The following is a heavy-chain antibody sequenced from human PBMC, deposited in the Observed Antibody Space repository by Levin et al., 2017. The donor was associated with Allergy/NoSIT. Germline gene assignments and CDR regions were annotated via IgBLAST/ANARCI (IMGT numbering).Heavy chain of an antibody. Sequence: PSETLSLTCTVSGGSISSYYWSWIRQPPGKGLEWIGYIYYSGSTNYNPSLKSRVTISVDTSKNQFSLKLSSVTAADTAVYYCARGPRRYSYDYYYGMDVWGQGTTVTVSS. D-gene: IGHD5-18*01. J-gene: IGHJ6*02. V-gene: IGHV4-59*01. CDR1: GGSISSYY. CDR3: ARGPRRYSYDYYYGMDV. CDR2: IYYSGST.